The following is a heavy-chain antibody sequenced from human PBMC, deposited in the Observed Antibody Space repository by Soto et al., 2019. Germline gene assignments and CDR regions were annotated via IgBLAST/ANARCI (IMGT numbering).Heavy chain of an antibody. CDR2: IDTDGITT. Sequence: EVQLVESGGGLVQPGGSLRLSCAASGFTFTSYWMHWVRQAPGKGPVWVSRIDTDGITTTYADSVKGRFTISRDNANNMVYLQMNSLRADDTAVYYCARELRTVISNTWFDPWGQGTLVTVSS. J-gene: IGHJ5*02. V-gene: IGHV3-74*01. D-gene: IGHD4-17*01. CDR1: GFTFTSYW. CDR3: ARELRTVISNTWFDP.